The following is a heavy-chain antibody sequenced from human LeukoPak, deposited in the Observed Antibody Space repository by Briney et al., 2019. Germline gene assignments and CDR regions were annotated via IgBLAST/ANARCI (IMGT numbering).Heavy chain of an antibody. CDR2: IKQDGSEK. D-gene: IGHD3-22*01. CDR3: ARDPAYYDSSGYPYYFDY. V-gene: IGHV3-7*01. CDR1: GFTFGSYW. J-gene: IGHJ4*02. Sequence: GGSLRLSCAASGFTFGSYWMSWVRQAPGKGLEWVANIKQDGSEKYYVDSVKGRFTISRDNAKNSLYLQMNSLRAEDTAVYYCARDPAYYDSSGYPYYFDYWGQGTLVTVSS.